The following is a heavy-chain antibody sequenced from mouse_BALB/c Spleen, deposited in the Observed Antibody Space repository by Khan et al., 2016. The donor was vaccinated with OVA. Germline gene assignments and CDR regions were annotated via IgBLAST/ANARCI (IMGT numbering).Heavy chain of an antibody. J-gene: IGHJ3*01. CDR3: ARWYDGSAWFAY. CDR2: INPNDGGT. V-gene: IGHV1-18*01. CDR1: GYTFTEYT. D-gene: IGHD1-1*01. Sequence: VQLQQSGPELVKPGASVKISCKTSGYTFTEYTMHWVKQSHGKSLEWIGGINPNDGGTTYNQQFKGKATLTVDKSSSTAYMELRSLTSEDSAVLYGARWYDGSAWFAYWGQGPLVTVSA.